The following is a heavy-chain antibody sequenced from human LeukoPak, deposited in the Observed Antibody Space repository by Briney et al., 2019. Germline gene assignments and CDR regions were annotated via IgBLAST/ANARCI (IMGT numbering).Heavy chain of an antibody. CDR3: AREPGSRGVPRRDDAFDI. J-gene: IGHJ3*02. D-gene: IGHD1-26*01. CDR2: IYYSGST. CDR1: GGSISSYY. Sequence: PSETLSLTCTVSGGSISSYYWSWIRQPPGKGLEWIGYIYYSGSTNYNPSLKSRVTISVDTSKNQFSLKLSSVTAADTAVYYCAREPGSRGVPRRDDAFDIWGQGTMVTVSS. V-gene: IGHV4-59*01.